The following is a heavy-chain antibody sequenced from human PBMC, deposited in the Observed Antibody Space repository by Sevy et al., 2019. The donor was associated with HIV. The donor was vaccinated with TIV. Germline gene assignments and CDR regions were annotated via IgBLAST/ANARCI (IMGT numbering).Heavy chain of an antibody. D-gene: IGHD1-26*01. Sequence: ASVKVSCKVSGYTLTELSMHWVRQAPGKGLECMGGFDPEDGETIYAQKFQGRVTMTEDTSTDTAYMELSSLRSEDTAVYYCATVGATTLGYYYYGMDVWGQGTTVTVSS. J-gene: IGHJ6*02. CDR1: GYTLTELS. CDR3: ATVGATTLGYYYYGMDV. V-gene: IGHV1-24*01. CDR2: FDPEDGET.